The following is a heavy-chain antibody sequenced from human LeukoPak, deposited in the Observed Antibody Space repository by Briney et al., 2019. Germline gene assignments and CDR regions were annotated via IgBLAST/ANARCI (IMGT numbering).Heavy chain of an antibody. Sequence: GGSLRLSCAASGFTFSSYSMNWVRQAPGKGLEWVSSISSSSSYIYYADSVKGRFTISRDNAKNSLYLQMNSLRAEDTAVYYCARDVGNSVLYYYGMDVWGQGTTVTASS. D-gene: IGHD1-26*01. J-gene: IGHJ6*02. CDR1: GFTFSSYS. V-gene: IGHV3-21*01. CDR3: ARDVGNSVLYYYGMDV. CDR2: ISSSSSYI.